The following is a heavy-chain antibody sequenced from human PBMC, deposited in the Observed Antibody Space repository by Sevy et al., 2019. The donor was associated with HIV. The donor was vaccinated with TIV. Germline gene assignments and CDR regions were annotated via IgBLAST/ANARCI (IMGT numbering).Heavy chain of an antibody. CDR2: IKQDGSVK. J-gene: IGHJ4*02. Sequence: GGSLRLSCAASGFTLNNYWMNWVRQAPGKGLEWVANIKQDGSVKYYVDSVKGRFTISRDNARNLVFLQMNSLRVEDTALYYCVRAIAADGSFWGQGTLVTFSS. D-gene: IGHD6-13*01. V-gene: IGHV3-7*01. CDR3: VRAIAADGSF. CDR1: GFTLNNYW.